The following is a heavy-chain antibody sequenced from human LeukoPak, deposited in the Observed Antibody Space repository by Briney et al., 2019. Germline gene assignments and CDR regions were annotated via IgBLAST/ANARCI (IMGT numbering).Heavy chain of an antibody. D-gene: IGHD3-10*01. Sequence: SETLSLTCAVSGGPFSGYFWSWIRQPPGKGLEWIGEIHNSGTTNYNPSLNSRVTISEDTSKNQIYLNLRSVTAADTAVYYCARRHYYNLGSFPFDFWGQGTLVTVSS. J-gene: IGHJ4*02. CDR2: IHNSGTT. CDR3: ARRHYYNLGSFPFDF. V-gene: IGHV4-34*01. CDR1: GGPFSGYF.